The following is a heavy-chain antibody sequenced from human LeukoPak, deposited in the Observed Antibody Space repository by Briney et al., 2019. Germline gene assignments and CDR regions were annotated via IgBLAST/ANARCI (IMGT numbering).Heavy chain of an antibody. Sequence: GGSLKLSCAASGFTFSGSTMHWVRQAAGKGLEWVGRIRSRAHSSATAYAASVKGRLTISRDDSKSTAYLQMNSLKTEDTAVYYCTRGITSWGQGTLVTVSS. V-gene: IGHV3-73*01. CDR2: IRSRAHSSAT. CDR3: TRGITS. D-gene: IGHD3-3*01. CDR1: GFTFSGST. J-gene: IGHJ5*02.